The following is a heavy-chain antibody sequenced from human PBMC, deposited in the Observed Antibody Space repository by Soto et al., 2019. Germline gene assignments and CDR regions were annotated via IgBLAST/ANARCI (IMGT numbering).Heavy chain of an antibody. J-gene: IGHJ6*02. Sequence: QVQLVQSGAEVKKPGSSVEVSCKASGGTFSSYTISWVRQAPGQGLEWMGRIIPILGIANYAQKFQGRVTITADKSTSTAYMELSSLRSEDTAVYYCARERNMVTRYYYGMDVWGQGTTVTVSS. D-gene: IGHD3-10*01. CDR3: ARERNMVTRYYYGMDV. CDR2: IIPILGIA. V-gene: IGHV1-69*08. CDR1: GGTFSSYT.